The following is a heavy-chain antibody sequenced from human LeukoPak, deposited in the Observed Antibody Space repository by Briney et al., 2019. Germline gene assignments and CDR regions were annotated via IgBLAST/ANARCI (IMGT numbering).Heavy chain of an antibody. CDR3: ARDRGYSSSTWFGP. D-gene: IGHD6-6*01. Sequence: GASVKVSCKASGYTFTSYGISWVRHAPGQGLEWMGWISAYNGNTNYAQKLQGRVTMTTDTSTSTAYMELRSLRSNDTAVYYCARDRGYSSSTWFGPWGQGTLVTVSS. CDR2: ISAYNGNT. CDR1: GYTFTSYG. J-gene: IGHJ5*02. V-gene: IGHV1-18*01.